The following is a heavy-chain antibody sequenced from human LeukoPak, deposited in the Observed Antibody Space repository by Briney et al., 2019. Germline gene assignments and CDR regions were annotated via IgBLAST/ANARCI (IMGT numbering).Heavy chain of an antibody. CDR2: IKEDGTDK. Sequence: GGSLRLSCAASGFTFSIYWMSWVRQAPGRGLEWVAAIKEDGTDKKYVDSLKGRFSISRDNAKNSLYLQMNSLRVEDTAFYYCARHPHGGHSWDFWGQGSLVTVSS. J-gene: IGHJ4*02. D-gene: IGHD4-23*01. CDR1: GFTFSIYW. V-gene: IGHV3-7*01. CDR3: ARHPHGGHSWDF.